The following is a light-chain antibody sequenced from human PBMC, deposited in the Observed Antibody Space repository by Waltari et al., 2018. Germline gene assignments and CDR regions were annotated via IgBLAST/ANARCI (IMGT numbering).Light chain of an antibody. Sequence: EIVLAQSPDTLSLSPGETATLSCRASQSVGSSDLIWYQQKPGQAPSLLIFATSYRAPGIPDRFSGSGSGTDFTLTISRLEPEDVAIYYCQHYGISFPVTFGQGTRLEIK. CDR2: ATS. J-gene: IGKJ5*01. V-gene: IGKV3-20*01. CDR1: QSVGSSD. CDR3: QHYGISFPVT.